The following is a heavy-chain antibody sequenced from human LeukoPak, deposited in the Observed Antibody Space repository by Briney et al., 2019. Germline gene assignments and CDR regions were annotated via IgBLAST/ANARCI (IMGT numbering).Heavy chain of an antibody. CDR1: GFAFSSYA. CDR3: AKDRLGGPYFFHY. J-gene: IGHJ4*02. V-gene: IGHV3-23*01. Sequence: GGSLRLSCAASGFAFSSYAMSWVRQAPGKGLEWVSAISGSGGSTYYADSVKGRFTISRDNSKNTLYLQINSLRAEDTAVYFCAKDRLGGPYFFHYWGQGTLVTVSS. D-gene: IGHD3-16*01. CDR2: ISGSGGST.